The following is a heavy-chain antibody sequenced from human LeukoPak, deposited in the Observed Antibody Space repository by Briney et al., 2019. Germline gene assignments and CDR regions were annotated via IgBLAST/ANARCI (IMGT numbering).Heavy chain of an antibody. V-gene: IGHV1-2*02. CDR1: GYTFTGYY. CDR2: INPNSGGT. CDR3: ARDQIGAYYGSGSCYNRLIGFDY. Sequence: ASVKVSCKASGYTFTGYYMHWVRQAPGPGLGWMGWINPNSGGTNYAQKFQGRVTMTRDTSISTAYMELSRLRSDDTAVYYCARDQIGAYYGSGSCYNRLIGFDYWGQGTLVTVSS. D-gene: IGHD3-10*01. J-gene: IGHJ4*02.